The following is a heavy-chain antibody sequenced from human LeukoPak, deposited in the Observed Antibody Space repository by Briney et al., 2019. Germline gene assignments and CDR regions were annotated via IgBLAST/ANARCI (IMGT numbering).Heavy chain of an antibody. CDR3: ARERENSKYQLHLFDY. Sequence: RASVKVSWKASGGTFSSYAISWVRQAPGQGLEWMGGIIPIFGTANYAQKFQGRVTITADESTSTAYMELSSLRSEDTAVYYCARERENSKYQLHLFDYWGQGTLVTVSS. CDR1: GGTFSSYA. J-gene: IGHJ4*02. V-gene: IGHV1-69*13. CDR2: IIPIFGTA. D-gene: IGHD2-2*01.